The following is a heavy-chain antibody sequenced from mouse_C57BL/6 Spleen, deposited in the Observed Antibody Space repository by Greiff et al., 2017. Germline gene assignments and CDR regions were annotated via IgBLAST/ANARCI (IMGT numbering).Heavy chain of an antibody. J-gene: IGHJ3*01. CDR1: GYTFTDYE. Sequence: QVHVKQSGAELVRPGASVTLSCKASGYTFTDYEMHWVKQTPVHGLEWIGAIDPETGGTAYNQKFKGKAILTADKSSSTAYMELRSLTSEDSAVYYCTRDYDYEAWYAYGGQGPLVTVSA. D-gene: IGHD2-4*01. CDR2: IDPETGGT. V-gene: IGHV1-15*01. CDR3: TRDYDYEAWYAY.